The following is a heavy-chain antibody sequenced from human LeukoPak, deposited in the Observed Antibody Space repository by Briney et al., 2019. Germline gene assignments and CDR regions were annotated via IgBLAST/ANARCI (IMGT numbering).Heavy chain of an antibody. V-gene: IGHV3-53*01. J-gene: IGHJ3*02. Sequence: PGGSLRLSCAASGFAVSNNYMSWVRQAPGKGLEWVSIIYGGGSTYYADSVNGRFTISRDNSKNTLFLQMNSLRAEDTAVYYCAKDAYYYGSGGGAFDIWGQGTMVTVSS. D-gene: IGHD3-10*01. CDR3: AKDAYYYGSGGGAFDI. CDR1: GFAVSNNY. CDR2: IYGGGST.